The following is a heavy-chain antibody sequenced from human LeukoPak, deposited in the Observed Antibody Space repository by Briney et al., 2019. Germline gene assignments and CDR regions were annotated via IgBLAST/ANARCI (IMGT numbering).Heavy chain of an antibody. Sequence: GGSLRLSCAASGFTFSSYSMNWVRQAPGKGLEWVSYISSSSSTIYYADSVKGRFTISRDNAKNSLYLQMNSLRAEDTAVYYCAREFNGGPSTYYYDSSGYDYWGQGTLVTVSS. D-gene: IGHD3-22*01. CDR1: GFTFSSYS. V-gene: IGHV3-48*04. CDR3: AREFNGGPSTYYYDSSGYDY. J-gene: IGHJ4*02. CDR2: ISSSSSTI.